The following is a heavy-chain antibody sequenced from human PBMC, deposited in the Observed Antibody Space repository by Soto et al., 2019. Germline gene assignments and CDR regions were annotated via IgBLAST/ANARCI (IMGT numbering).Heavy chain of an antibody. CDR1: GFTFSSYG. CDR3: ARAPGIAVAANRLAP. CDR2: IWYDGSNK. Sequence: PGGSLRLSCAASGFTFSSYGMHWVRQAPGKGLEWVAVIWYDGSNKYYADSVKGRFTISRDNSKNTLYLQMNSLRAEDTAVYYCARAPGIAVAANRLAPWGQGTLVTVSS. D-gene: IGHD6-19*01. J-gene: IGHJ5*02. V-gene: IGHV3-33*01.